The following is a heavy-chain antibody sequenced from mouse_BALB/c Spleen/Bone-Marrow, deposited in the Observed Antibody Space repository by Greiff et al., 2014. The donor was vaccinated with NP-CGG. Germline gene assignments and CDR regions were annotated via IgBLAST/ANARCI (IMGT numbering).Heavy chain of an antibody. CDR1: GYTFTTYW. J-gene: IGHJ3*01. CDR3: TRWNGHYEGFAY. V-gene: IGHV1S22*01. Sequence: LQQSGSELVRPGASVKLSCKASGYTFTTYWIHWVKQRPGQGLEWIGNIYPGSGNTNYSEKFKTKGTLTVDTSSSTAYMHLSSLTSEDSAVYYCTRWNGHYEGFAYWGQGTLVTVSS. CDR2: IYPGSGNT. D-gene: IGHD2-1*01.